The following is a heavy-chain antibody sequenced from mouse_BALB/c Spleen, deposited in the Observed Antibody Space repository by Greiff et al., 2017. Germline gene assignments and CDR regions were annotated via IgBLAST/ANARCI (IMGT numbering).Heavy chain of an antibody. J-gene: IGHJ4*01. CDR2: ISDGGSYT. CDR3: ARERNYGSSQGAMDY. D-gene: IGHD1-1*01. Sequence: EVKLVESGGGLVKPGGSLKLSCAASGFTFSDYYMYWVRQTPEKRLEWVATISDGGSYTYYPDSVKGRFTISRDNAKNNLYLQMSSLKSEDTAMYYCARERNYGSSQGAMDYWGQGTSVTVAS. V-gene: IGHV5-4*02. CDR1: GFTFSDYY.